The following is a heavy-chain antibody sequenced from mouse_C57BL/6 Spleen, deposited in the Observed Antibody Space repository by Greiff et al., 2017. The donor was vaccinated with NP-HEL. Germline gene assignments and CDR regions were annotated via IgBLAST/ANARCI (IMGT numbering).Heavy chain of an antibody. CDR1: GYTFTDYN. CDR3: ATYGNYESWFAY. Sequence: SGPELVKPGASVKIPCKASGYTFTDYNMDWVKQSHGKSLEWIGDINPNNGGTIYNQKFKGKATLTVDKSSSTAYMELRSLTSEDTAVYYCATYGNYESWFAYWGQGTLVTVSA. J-gene: IGHJ3*01. V-gene: IGHV1-18*01. D-gene: IGHD2-1*01. CDR2: INPNNGGT.